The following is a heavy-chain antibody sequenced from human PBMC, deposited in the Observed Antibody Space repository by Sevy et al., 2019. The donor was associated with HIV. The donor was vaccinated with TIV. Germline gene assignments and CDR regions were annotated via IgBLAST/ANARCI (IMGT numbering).Heavy chain of an antibody. CDR3: AGGLAVSVDF. J-gene: IGHJ4*02. CDR1: GGTFSSSA. Sequence: ASVKVSCKASGGTFSSSAISWVRQAPGQGLEWMGEIFPIFGTAKYAQKFQGRVTISAEGSTSTAYMELSSLRSEDTAVYFCAGGLAVSVDFWGQGTLVTVSS. CDR2: IFPIFGTA. V-gene: IGHV1-69*13. D-gene: IGHD6-19*01.